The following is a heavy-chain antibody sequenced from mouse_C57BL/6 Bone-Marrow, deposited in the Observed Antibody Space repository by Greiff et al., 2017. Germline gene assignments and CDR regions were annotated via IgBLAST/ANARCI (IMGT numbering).Heavy chain of an antibody. CDR2: INYDGSST. J-gene: IGHJ4*01. D-gene: IGHD1-1*01. CDR3: ARGDYYGSSCAMDY. Sequence: EVQVVESEGGLVQPGSSMKLSCTASGFTFSDYYMAWVRQVPEKGLEWVANINYDGSSTYYLDSLKSRFIISRDNAKNILYLKMSSLKSEDTATYYCARGDYYGSSCAMDYWGQGTSVTVSS. CDR1: GFTFSDYY. V-gene: IGHV5-16*01.